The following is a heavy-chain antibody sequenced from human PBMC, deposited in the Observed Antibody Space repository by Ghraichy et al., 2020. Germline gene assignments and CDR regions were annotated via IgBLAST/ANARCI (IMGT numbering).Heavy chain of an antibody. J-gene: IGHJ4*02. D-gene: IGHD6-19*01. V-gene: IGHV4-61*01. CDR2: IYYSGST. CDR3: AREGDGWYSPFG. Sequence: SETLSLTCTVSGGSVSSGSYYWSWIRQPPGKGLEWIGYIYYSGSTNYNPSLKSRVTISVDTSKNQFSLKLSSVTAADTAVYYCAREGDGWYSPFGWCQGTLVTVSS. CDR1: GGSVSSGSYY.